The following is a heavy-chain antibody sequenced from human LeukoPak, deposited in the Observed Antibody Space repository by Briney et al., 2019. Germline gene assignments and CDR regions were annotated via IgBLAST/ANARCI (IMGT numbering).Heavy chain of an antibody. D-gene: IGHD3-10*01. V-gene: IGHV1-69*04. J-gene: IGHJ3*02. CDR3: ARDPGYYGSGSYYKRAFDI. CDR2: IIPILGIA. CDR1: GGTFSSYT. Sequence: ASVKVSCKASGGTFSSYTISWVRQAPGQGLEWMGRIIPILGIANYAQKFQGRVTITADKSTSTAYMVLSSLRSEDTAVYYCARDPGYYGSGSYYKRAFDIWGQGTMVTVSS.